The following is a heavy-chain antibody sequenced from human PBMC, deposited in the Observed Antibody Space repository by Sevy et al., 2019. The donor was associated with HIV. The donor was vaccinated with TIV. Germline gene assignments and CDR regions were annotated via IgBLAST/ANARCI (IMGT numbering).Heavy chain of an antibody. Sequence: ASVKVSCKASGYTFTGYYMHWVRQAPGQGLEWMGWINPNSGGTNYAQKCQGRVTMTRDTSISTAYMGRSRLRSDDTAVYYCARDDRPIYGYGYWGQGTLVTVSS. V-gene: IGHV1-2*02. CDR3: ARDDRPIYGYGY. D-gene: IGHD5-18*01. CDR2: INPNSGGT. J-gene: IGHJ4*02. CDR1: GYTFTGYY.